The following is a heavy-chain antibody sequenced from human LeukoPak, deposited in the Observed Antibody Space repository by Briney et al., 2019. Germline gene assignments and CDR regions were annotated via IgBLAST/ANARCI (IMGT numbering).Heavy chain of an antibody. J-gene: IGHJ3*01. CDR3: AREFTIFGVVIQRYDAFDV. CDR1: GFTFSEYT. CDR2: MSNDGSIK. V-gene: IGHV3-30-3*01. D-gene: IGHD3-3*01. Sequence: PGGSLRLSCAASGFTFSEYTIHWVRQAPGKGLEWVAVMSNDGSIKKYANSVKGRFTIPRDNSKSMLYLQMDSLRAEDTAVYYCAREFTIFGVVIQRYDAFDVWGQGTMVTVSS.